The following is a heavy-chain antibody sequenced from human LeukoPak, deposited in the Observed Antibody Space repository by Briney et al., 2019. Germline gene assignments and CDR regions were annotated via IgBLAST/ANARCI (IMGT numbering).Heavy chain of an antibody. J-gene: IGHJ4*02. CDR1: GYSFTSYW. Sequence: GASLQISCKGTGYSFTSYWIGWMRQPPGKGLEWMGIIYPGDSDTRYSPSFQGQVTISADKSISTAYLQWSSLKASDTAMYYCASLRFGELWANYWGQGTLVTVSS. D-gene: IGHD3-10*01. V-gene: IGHV5-51*01. CDR2: IYPGDSDT. CDR3: ASLRFGELWANY.